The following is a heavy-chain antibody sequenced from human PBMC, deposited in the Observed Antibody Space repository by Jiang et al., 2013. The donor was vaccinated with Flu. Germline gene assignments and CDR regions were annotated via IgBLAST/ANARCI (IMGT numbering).Heavy chain of an antibody. CDR1: GFTFSSYG. Sequence: VQLLESGGGVVQPGRSLRLSCAASGFTFSSYGMHWVRQAPGKGLEWVAVIWYDGSNKYYADSVKGRFTISRDNSKNTLYLQMNSLRAEDTAVYYCARDSSGSYRPLYYYYGMDVWGQGTTVTVSS. D-gene: IGHD1-26*01. CDR3: ARDSSGSYRPLYYYYGMDV. V-gene: IGHV3-33*01. CDR2: IWYDGSNK. J-gene: IGHJ6*02.